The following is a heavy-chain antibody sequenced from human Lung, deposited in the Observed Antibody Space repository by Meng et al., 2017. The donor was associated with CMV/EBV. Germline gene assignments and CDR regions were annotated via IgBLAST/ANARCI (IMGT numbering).Heavy chain of an antibody. Sequence: GGSLRLSCAASGFIFGNYAMNWVRQAPGKGLEWVSVIYSGYGSTYYADSVEGRLTISRDNSRKTLYLQMNGLRAEDTSVYYCVREGYHCSSNSCYWQYYTYGLDVWGHGAXVTVYS. D-gene: IGHD2-2*01. CDR1: GFIFGNYA. CDR3: VREGYHCSSNSCYWQYYTYGLDV. J-gene: IGHJ6*02. CDR2: IYSGYGST. V-gene: IGHV3-23*03.